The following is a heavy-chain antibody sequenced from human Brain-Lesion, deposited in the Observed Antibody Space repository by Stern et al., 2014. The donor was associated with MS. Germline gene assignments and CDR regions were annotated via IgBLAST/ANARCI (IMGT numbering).Heavy chain of an antibody. CDR2: IFNSGST. J-gene: IGHJ6*02. V-gene: IGHV4-61*02. D-gene: IGHD2-2*01. Sequence: QVQLGQSGPGLVKPSQTLSLSCTVSGGSISSGGYYWSWIRQPAGKGLEWIGRIFNSGSTSYNPSLKSRVPISIATSKNQFSLRLNSMTAADTAVYYCARGRVVPGFQYYATDVWGQGTTVIVSS. CDR1: GGSISSGGYY. CDR3: ARGRVVPGFQYYATDV.